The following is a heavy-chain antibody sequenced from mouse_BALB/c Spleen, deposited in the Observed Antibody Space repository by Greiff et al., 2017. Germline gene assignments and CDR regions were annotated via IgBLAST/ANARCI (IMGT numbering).Heavy chain of an antibody. V-gene: IGHV5-6*01. CDR2: ISSGGSYT. CDR3: ARHGNRYDAMDY. Sequence: EVKLQESGGDLVKPGGSLKLSCAASGFTFSSYGMSWVRQTPDKRLEWVATISSGGSYTYYPDSVKGRFTISRDNAKNTLYLQMSSLKSEDTAMYYCARHGNRYDAMDYWGQGTSVTVSS. D-gene: IGHD2-14*01. J-gene: IGHJ4*01. CDR1: GFTFSSYG.